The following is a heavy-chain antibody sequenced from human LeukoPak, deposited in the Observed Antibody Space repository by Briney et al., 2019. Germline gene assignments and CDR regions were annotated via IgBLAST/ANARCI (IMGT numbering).Heavy chain of an antibody. CDR1: GGSISSGSYS. Sequence: SETLSLTCTVSGGSISSGSYSWNWIRQPAGKGLEWIGRMYSSGTTNYNPSLKSRVTISVDTSKNQFSLKLSSVTAADTAVYYCARLIVYYDSSGYGTDYWGQGTLVTVSS. J-gene: IGHJ4*02. V-gene: IGHV4-61*02. CDR2: MYSSGTT. CDR3: ARLIVYYDSSGYGTDY. D-gene: IGHD3-22*01.